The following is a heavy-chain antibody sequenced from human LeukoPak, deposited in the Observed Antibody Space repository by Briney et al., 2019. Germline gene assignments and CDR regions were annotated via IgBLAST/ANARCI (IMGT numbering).Heavy chain of an antibody. CDR2: IYTSGST. V-gene: IGHV4-4*07. Sequence: SETLSLTCTVSGGSISSYYWSWIRQPAGKGLEWIGRIYTSGSTNYNPSLKSRVTISVDTSKNQFSLKLSSVTAADTAVYYCARDTTGYSSGWYHYMDVWGKGTTVTISS. J-gene: IGHJ6*03. D-gene: IGHD6-19*01. CDR3: ARDTTGYSSGWYHYMDV. CDR1: GGSISSYY.